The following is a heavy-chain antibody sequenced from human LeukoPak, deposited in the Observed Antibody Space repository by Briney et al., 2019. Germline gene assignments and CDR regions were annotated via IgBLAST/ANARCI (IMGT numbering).Heavy chain of an antibody. Sequence: PGGSLRLSCAASRFTFSSYEMNRVRQAPCKGLQLVSYISSSGSTIYYADSVKGRFSISRDNAKNSLYLQMNSLRAEDTAVYYCARGSSSWYPTYYFDYWGQGTLVTVSS. CDR3: ARGSSSWYPTYYFDY. CDR2: ISSSGSTI. CDR1: RFTFSSYE. J-gene: IGHJ4*02. D-gene: IGHD6-13*01. V-gene: IGHV3-48*03.